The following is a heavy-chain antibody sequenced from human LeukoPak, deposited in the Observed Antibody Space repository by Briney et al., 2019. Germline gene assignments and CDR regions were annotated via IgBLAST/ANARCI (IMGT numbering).Heavy chain of an antibody. CDR3: ARGSSSNSWFFDY. D-gene: IGHD6-13*01. Sequence: QTLSLTCAISGDSVSGDSATWNWIRQSPSRGLEWLGRTYYRSKWYNDYAISVKSRITINPDTSKIQFSLQLNSVTPEDTAVYYCARGSSSNSWFFDYWGQGTLVTVSS. V-gene: IGHV6-1*01. J-gene: IGHJ4*02. CDR1: GDSVSGDSAT. CDR2: TYYRSKWYN.